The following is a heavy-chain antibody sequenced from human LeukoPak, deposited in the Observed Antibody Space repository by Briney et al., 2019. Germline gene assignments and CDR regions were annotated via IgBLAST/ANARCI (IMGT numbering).Heavy chain of an antibody. J-gene: IGHJ5*02. Sequence: ASVKVSCKASGYTFTGYYMHWVRQAPGQGLEWMGWINPNSGGTNYAQKFQGRVTMTRDTSISTAYMELSRLRSDDTAVYYCARAIPYYGSGSYRLYNWFDPWGQGTLVTVSS. V-gene: IGHV1-2*02. CDR2: INPNSGGT. CDR1: GYTFTGYY. D-gene: IGHD3-10*01. CDR3: ARAIPYYGSGSYRLYNWFDP.